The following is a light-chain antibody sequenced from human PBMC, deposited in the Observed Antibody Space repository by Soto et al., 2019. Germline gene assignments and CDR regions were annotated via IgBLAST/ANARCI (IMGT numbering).Light chain of an antibody. CDR3: QEYTNVPA. Sequence: DVQLTQSPSSLSSSVGDRVTITCRASQTISNNFDSYQQIPGKVAKLLISAASTLQSGGPSRFSGSGSETDFTLSIISLQHEDVATYYCQEYTNVPAFGGGTKVEIK. J-gene: IGKJ4*01. CDR2: AAS. V-gene: IGKV1-27*01. CDR1: QTISNN.